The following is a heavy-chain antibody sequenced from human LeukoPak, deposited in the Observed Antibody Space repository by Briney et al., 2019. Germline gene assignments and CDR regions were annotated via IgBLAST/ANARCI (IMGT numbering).Heavy chain of an antibody. J-gene: IGHJ4*02. CDR3: TTGIYCSGWQYYFDY. Sequence: PGTLSLTCAVSGGSISSSNWWSWVRQPPGKGLEWIREIYHSGSTNYNPSLKSRVTISVDKSKNLFSLKLSYVTAADTAVYYWTTGIYCSGWQYYFDYWGQGTLVTVSS. V-gene: IGHV4-4*03. CDR1: GGSISSSNW. D-gene: IGHD6-19*01. CDR2: IYHSGST.